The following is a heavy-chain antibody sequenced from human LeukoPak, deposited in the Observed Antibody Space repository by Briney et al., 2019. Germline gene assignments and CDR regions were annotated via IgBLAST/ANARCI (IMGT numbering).Heavy chain of an antibody. V-gene: IGHV1-69*13. J-gene: IGHJ6*03. CDR1: GYTFTNYG. Sequence: ASVKVSCKASGYTFTNYGFSWVRQAPGQGLEWMGGIIPIFGTANYAQKFQGRVTITADESTSTAYMELSSLRSEDTAVYYCARGGYDILTGERSQEYYYYYYMDVWGKGTTVTISS. CDR3: ARGGYDILTGERSQEYYYYYYMDV. D-gene: IGHD3-9*01. CDR2: IIPIFGTA.